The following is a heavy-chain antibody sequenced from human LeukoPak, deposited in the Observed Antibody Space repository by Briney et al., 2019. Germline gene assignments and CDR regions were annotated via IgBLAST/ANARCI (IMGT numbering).Heavy chain of an antibody. CDR2: ISGSGGST. J-gene: IGHJ4*02. CDR1: GFTFSSYA. CDR3: AREGGYSRVTPFDY. V-gene: IGHV3-23*01. D-gene: IGHD5-18*01. Sequence: GGSLRLSCAASGFTFSSYAMSWVRQAPRKGLEWVSAISGSGGSTYYADSVKGRFTISRDNSKNTLYLQMNSLRAEDTAVYYCAREGGYSRVTPFDYWGQGTLVTVSS.